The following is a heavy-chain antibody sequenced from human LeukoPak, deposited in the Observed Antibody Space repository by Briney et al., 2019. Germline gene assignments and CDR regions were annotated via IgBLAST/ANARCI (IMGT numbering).Heavy chain of an antibody. J-gene: IGHJ4*02. CDR3: ARTRYSSGWFFDY. CDR2: ISDSGST. Sequence: SETLSLTCTVSGGSISSYYGSWIRQPPGKGLEWTGYISDSGSTNYNPSLKSRLTISVDTSKNQFSLKLSSVTAADTAVYYCARTRYSSGWFFDYWGQGTLVTVSS. D-gene: IGHD6-19*01. CDR1: GGSISSYY. V-gene: IGHV4-59*01.